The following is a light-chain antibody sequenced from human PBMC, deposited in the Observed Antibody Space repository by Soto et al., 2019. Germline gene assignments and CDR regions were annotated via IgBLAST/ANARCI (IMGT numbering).Light chain of an antibody. CDR1: SSNIGAGYD. V-gene: IGLV1-40*01. Sequence: QSVLTQPPSVSGAPGQRVTISCTGSSSNIGAGYDVHWYQQLRGTAPKLLIYGNSNRPSGVPDRFSGSKSGTSASLAITGLQAEDEADYYCQSYDSSLSGYVFGGGTKLTVL. CDR2: GNS. CDR3: QSYDSSLSGYV. J-gene: IGLJ2*01.